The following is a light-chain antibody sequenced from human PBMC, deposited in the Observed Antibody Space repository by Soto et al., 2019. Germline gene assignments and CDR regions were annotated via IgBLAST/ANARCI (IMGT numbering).Light chain of an antibody. CDR3: LQHNTYPLT. V-gene: IGKV3-15*01. Sequence: EVVMTQAPATLSVSPGERSTLSCRASQSVSSNLGWYQQKHGQXHRXXIYGASTRATGIPARFSGSGSGTELTITISSLQPEDCETYDCLQHNTYPLTFGQGTRLEIK. J-gene: IGKJ5*01. CDR1: QSVSSN. CDR2: GAS.